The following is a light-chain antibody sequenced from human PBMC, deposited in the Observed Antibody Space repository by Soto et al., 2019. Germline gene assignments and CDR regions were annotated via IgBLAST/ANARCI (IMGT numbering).Light chain of an antibody. CDR2: GAS. CDR1: QSVSSSF. V-gene: IGKV3-20*01. Sequence: EIVLTQSPGTLSLSPGERATLSCRARQSVSSSFLAWYQQKPGQAPRLLIYGASSRATGISDRFSGSGSGTDFTLTISRLEPEDFAVYYCQQYGSSPPWTFGQGTKVEIK. CDR3: QQYGSSPPWT. J-gene: IGKJ1*01.